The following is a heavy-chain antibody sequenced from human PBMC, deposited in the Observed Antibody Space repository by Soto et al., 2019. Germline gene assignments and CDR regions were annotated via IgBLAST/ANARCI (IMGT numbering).Heavy chain of an antibody. V-gene: IGHV4-34*01. D-gene: IGHD3-10*01. J-gene: IGHJ3*01. Sequence: PSETLSLTCDVYGGSFSGYYCGWVRHSPCKCREWIVDINLSGSPNYNPSLQSRVSVSLDSSKTHFSLKLSSVTAADTAVYYCATFPPEGRTATPRGDDAFDLWGQGTLVTVSS. CDR2: INLSGSP. CDR3: ATFPPEGRTATPRGDDAFDL. CDR1: GGSFSGYY.